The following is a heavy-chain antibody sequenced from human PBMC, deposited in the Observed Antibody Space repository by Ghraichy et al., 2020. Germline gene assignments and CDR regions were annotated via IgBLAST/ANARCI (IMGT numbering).Heavy chain of an antibody. D-gene: IGHD1-1*01. J-gene: IGHJ4*02. CDR3: ARAGATSWRSIDY. CDR2: IYYTGST. V-gene: IGHV4-59*13. CDR1: GGSISGYY. Sequence: SETLSLTCTVSGGSISGYYWTWIRQPPGPGLEWIAYIYYTGSTNYNPSLSSRVTISVDTSKNHFSLKLSSVTAADTAVYYCARAGATSWRSIDYWGQGTQVTVP.